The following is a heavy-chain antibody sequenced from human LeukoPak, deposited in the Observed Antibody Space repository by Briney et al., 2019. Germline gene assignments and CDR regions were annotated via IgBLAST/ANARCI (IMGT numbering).Heavy chain of an antibody. CDR2: ISGSGGST. D-gene: IGHD2-15*01. CDR3: AKGNGYCSGGSCYSHDAFDI. V-gene: IGHV3-23*01. Sequence: GGSLRLSCAASGFTFSSYAMSWVRQAPGKGLEWVSAISGSGGSTYYADSVKGRFTISRDNSKNTLYLQMNSLRAEDKAVYYCAKGNGYCSGGSCYSHDAFDIWGQGTMVTVSS. J-gene: IGHJ3*02. CDR1: GFTFSSYA.